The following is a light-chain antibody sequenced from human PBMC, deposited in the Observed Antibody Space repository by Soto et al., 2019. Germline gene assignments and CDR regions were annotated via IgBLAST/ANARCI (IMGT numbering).Light chain of an antibody. Sequence: DIQLTQSPSSLSASVGDRVTITCRASQDIRSALGWYQQKPGKAPELLIYSASSLHTGVPSRFSGSGAGTDFTFTINSLLPEDFAIYYCQQTYSTPRTFGQGTKVDIK. CDR2: SAS. CDR1: QDIRSA. CDR3: QQTYSTPRT. J-gene: IGKJ1*01. V-gene: IGKV1-39*01.